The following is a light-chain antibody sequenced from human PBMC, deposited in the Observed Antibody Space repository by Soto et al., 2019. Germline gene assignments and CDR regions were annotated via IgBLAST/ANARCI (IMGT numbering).Light chain of an antibody. CDR3: QQSYTTPRT. J-gene: IGKJ1*01. Sequence: DIQMTQSPSSLSASVGDGVTITCRASQSISSYLNWYQQKPGKAPKLLIYAASSLQSGVPTRFSGSGSGTDFTLTISSLQPEDFATYYCQQSYTTPRTFGQATRVEIK. CDR1: QSISSY. V-gene: IGKV1-39*01. CDR2: AAS.